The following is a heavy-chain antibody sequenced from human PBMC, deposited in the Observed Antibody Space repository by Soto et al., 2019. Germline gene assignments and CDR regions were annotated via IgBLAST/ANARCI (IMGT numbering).Heavy chain of an antibody. CDR3: ARDRGAVAA. J-gene: IGHJ5*02. Sequence: EVQLVESGGGLVQPGGSLRISCTASGFSLSNYEMNWVRQAPGQGLQWVSYINGRGTSTYYADSVEGRFTISRDNAKNSLYLQMNSLRAEDTGVYYCARDRGAVAAWGQGTLVTVSS. CDR2: INGRGTST. V-gene: IGHV3-48*03. CDR1: GFSLSNYE. D-gene: IGHD6-19*01.